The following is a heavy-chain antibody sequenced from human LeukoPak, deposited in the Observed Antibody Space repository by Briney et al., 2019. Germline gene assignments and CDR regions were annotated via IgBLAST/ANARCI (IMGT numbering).Heavy chain of an antibody. CDR1: GFTFSSYE. J-gene: IGHJ4*02. CDR2: ISSSGSTI. D-gene: IGHD5-12*01. Sequence: GGSLRLSCAASGFTFSSYEMNWVRQAPGNGLEWVSYISSSGSTIYYADSVKGRFTISRDNAKNSLYLQMNSLRAEDTAVYYCASLSGYDLGVDYWGQGTLVTVSS. CDR3: ASLSGYDLGVDY. V-gene: IGHV3-48*03.